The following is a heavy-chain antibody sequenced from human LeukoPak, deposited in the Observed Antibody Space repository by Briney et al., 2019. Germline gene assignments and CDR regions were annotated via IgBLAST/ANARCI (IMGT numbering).Heavy chain of an antibody. V-gene: IGHV4-39*01. CDR3: ARATITGPYWYFDL. CDR2: IYYSGST. J-gene: IGHJ2*01. CDR1: GGSISSSSYY. Sequence: SETLSLTSTVSGGSISSSSYYWGWIRQPPGKGLEWIGSIYYSGSTYYNPSLKSRVTISVDTSKNQFSLKLSSVTAADTAVYYCARATITGPYWYFDLWGRGTLVTVSS. D-gene: IGHD1-20*01.